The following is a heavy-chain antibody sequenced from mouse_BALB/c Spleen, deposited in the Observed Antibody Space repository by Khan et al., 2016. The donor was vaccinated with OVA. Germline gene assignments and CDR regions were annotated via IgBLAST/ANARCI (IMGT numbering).Heavy chain of an antibody. CDR2: ISYSGRT. V-gene: IGHV3-2*02. CDR3: ARSVTITTVVATDFDY. CDR1: GYSITSDYA. J-gene: IGHJ2*01. D-gene: IGHD1-1*01. Sequence: EVQLQESGPGLVKPSQSLSLTCTVTGYSITSDYAWNWIRQFPGNKLEWMGYISYSGRTRYNPSLKSRISITRDTSKNQFFLQMNSVTTDDTATYYWARSVTITTVVATDFDYWGQGTTLTVSS.